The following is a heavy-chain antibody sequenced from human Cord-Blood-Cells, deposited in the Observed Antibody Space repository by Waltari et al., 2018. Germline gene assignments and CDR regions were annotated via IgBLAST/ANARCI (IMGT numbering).Heavy chain of an antibody. D-gene: IGHD6-6*01. CDR2: IIPIFGTA. Sequence: QSPLVQSGAEVKKPGSSVKVSCKASGGTFSSHANSWVRQAPGQGLEWMGGIIPIFGTANYAQKFQGRVTITADESTSTAYMELSSLRSEDTAVYYCASVSSSSGRVDYWGQGTLVTVSS. CDR1: GGTFSSHA. V-gene: IGHV1-69*01. CDR3: ASVSSSSGRVDY. J-gene: IGHJ4*02.